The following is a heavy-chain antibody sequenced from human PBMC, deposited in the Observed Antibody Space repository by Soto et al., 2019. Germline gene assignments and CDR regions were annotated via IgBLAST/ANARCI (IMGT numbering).Heavy chain of an antibody. J-gene: IGHJ5*02. D-gene: IGHD5-12*01. CDR1: GESFTAYW. CDR2: IDPSDSYA. V-gene: IGHV5-10-1*01. Sequence: GVPHHISYKVSGESFTAYWITWVRQMPGKGLEWMGRIDPSDSYANYSPSFQGHVTISADKSINTAYLQWSSLKASDTAIYYCGRVRVDKSEDWFYPWRQGTLVTLSS. CDR3: GRVRVDKSEDWFYP.